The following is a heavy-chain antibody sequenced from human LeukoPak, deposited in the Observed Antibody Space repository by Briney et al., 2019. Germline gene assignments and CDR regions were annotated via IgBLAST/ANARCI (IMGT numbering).Heavy chain of an antibody. V-gene: IGHV3-33*01. Sequence: GGSLRLSCAASGFTFSSYGMHCVRQAPGKGLEWVAVIWYDGSNKYYADSVKGRFTISRDNSKNTLYLQMNSLRAEDTAVYYCASGGYGEPFDYWGQGTLVTVSS. J-gene: IGHJ4*02. CDR3: ASGGYGEPFDY. CDR1: GFTFSSYG. CDR2: IWYDGSNK. D-gene: IGHD4-17*01.